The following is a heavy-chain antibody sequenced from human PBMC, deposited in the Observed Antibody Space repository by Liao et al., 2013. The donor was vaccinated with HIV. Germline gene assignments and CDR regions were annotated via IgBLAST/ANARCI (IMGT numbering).Heavy chain of an antibody. CDR3: ARGPGFFDFWTMSSVHGAFDV. V-gene: IGHV4-39*07. CDR2: IYSSGTT. D-gene: IGHD3/OR15-3a*01. Sequence: QVQLQESGPGLVKTSETLSLNCTVAGGSISSSSYYWDWVRQSPGKEPSWIGSIYSSGTTYYNPSLASRVTISLDTSTNQFSLQLRSVTAADTAMYYCARGPGFFDFWTMSSVHGAFDVWGQGAMVTVSS. J-gene: IGHJ3*01. CDR1: GGSISSSSYY.